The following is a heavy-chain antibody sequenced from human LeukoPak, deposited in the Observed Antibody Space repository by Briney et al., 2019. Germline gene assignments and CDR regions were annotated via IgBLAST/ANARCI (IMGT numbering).Heavy chain of an antibody. CDR1: GGSMSSYY. J-gene: IGHJ3*02. CDR3: ARRPGNSGYKDIFDI. V-gene: IGHV4-59*08. CDR2: IYYSGNT. Sequence: SETLSLTCTVSGGSMSSYYWSWIRQPPGKGLEWIGYIYYSGNTNYSPSLKSRVTISVDDSNNQFSLKLSSVTAADTALYFCARRPGNSGYKDIFDIWGQGTSATVSS. D-gene: IGHD3-22*01.